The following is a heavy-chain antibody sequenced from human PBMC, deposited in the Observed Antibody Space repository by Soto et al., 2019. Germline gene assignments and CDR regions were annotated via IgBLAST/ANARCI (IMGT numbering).Heavy chain of an antibody. CDR3: AGGEMRSYFDY. V-gene: IGHV3-30-3*01. CDR1: GFTFSSYA. J-gene: IGHJ4*02. D-gene: IGHD3-10*01. Sequence: QVQLVESGGGVVQPGRSLRLSCAASGFTFSSYAMHWVRQAPGKGLEWVAVISYDGSNKYYADSVKGRFTISRDNSKNTLYLQMNSLSAEDTAVYYCAGGEMRSYFDYWGQGTLVTVSS. CDR2: ISYDGSNK.